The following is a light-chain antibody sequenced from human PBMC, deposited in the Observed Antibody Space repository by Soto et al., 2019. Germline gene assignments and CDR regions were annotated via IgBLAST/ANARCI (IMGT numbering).Light chain of an antibody. J-gene: IGKJ1*01. CDR2: AAS. Sequence: DIQMTQSPSTLSATAGARAPVTCRASQTIRRCLAWYPQHPGKAPRLLIYAASTLETGVPSRFSGSGSGTEFTLTISSLHPDDFVTYCCQEDNNYWTFGQGTKVDIK. CDR1: QTIRRC. V-gene: IGKV1-5*01. CDR3: QEDNNYWT.